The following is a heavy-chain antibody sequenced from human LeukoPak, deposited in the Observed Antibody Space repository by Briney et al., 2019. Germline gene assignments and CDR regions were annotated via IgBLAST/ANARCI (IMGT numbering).Heavy chain of an antibody. CDR3: AKDPGGYGDYLDY. Sequence: PGGSLRLSCAASGFTFSTYGMHWVRQAPGKGLEWVAVTSFDGSNQYYADSVKGRFTISRDNSKKTLYLQMKSLRAEDTAVYYCAKDPGGYGDYLDYWGQGTLVTVSS. CDR2: TSFDGSNQ. D-gene: IGHD4-17*01. V-gene: IGHV3-30*18. CDR1: GFTFSTYG. J-gene: IGHJ4*02.